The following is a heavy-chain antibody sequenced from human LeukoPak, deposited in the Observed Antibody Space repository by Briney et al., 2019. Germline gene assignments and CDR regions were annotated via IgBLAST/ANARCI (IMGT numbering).Heavy chain of an antibody. CDR2: IYPKTGGT. Sequence: ASVKVSCKASGYTFADYYIHWVRQTPGQGLEWMGWIYPKTGGTNYAQQLQGTVTMTADTSISTAYMELSRLPSGDTALFFCARSHVRWGYRHFDFWGQGTLLTVSS. J-gene: IGHJ4*02. CDR1: GYTFADYY. CDR3: ARSHVRWGYRHFDF. D-gene: IGHD7-27*01. V-gene: IGHV1-2*02.